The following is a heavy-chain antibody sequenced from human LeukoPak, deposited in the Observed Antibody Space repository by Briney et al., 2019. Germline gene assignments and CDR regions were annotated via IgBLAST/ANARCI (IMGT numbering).Heavy chain of an antibody. V-gene: IGHV3-15*01. CDR3: AKEVYFDWLFYNWFDP. D-gene: IGHD3-9*01. Sequence: GGSLRLSCAASGFTFSNAWLNWVREAPGKGLECVVRIKRKADGGKTDYAEPVKGRFTISRDDSKNTLFLQMNSLRAEDTAVYYCAKEVYFDWLFYNWFDPWGQGTLVTVSS. J-gene: IGHJ5*02. CDR2: IKRKADGGKT. CDR1: GFTFSNAW.